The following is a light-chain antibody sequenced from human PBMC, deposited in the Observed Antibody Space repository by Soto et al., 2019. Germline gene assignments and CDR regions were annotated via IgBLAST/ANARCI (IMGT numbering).Light chain of an antibody. CDR1: QSIRTY. CDR2: DAS. CDR3: QQRANWPLT. V-gene: IGKV3-11*01. Sequence: EIVLTQSPATLSLSPGERASLSCRASQSIRTYLAWYQQKPGQAPRLLIYDASNRATGIPARFSGSGSGTDFTLTISSLEAEDLAVYYCQQRANWPLTFGGGSKAEIK. J-gene: IGKJ4*01.